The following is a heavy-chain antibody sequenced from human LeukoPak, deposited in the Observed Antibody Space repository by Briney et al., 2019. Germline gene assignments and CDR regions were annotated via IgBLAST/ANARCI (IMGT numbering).Heavy chain of an antibody. CDR1: GGSISSGGYY. CDR3: ARGNDYGDYLRSYYFDY. D-gene: IGHD4-17*01. J-gene: IGHJ4*02. CDR2: IYYSGST. V-gene: IGHV4-31*03. Sequence: SETLSLTCTVSGGSISSGGYYWSWIRQHPGKGLEWIGYIYYSGSTYYNPSLKSRVTISVDTSKNQFSLKLSSVTAAVTAVYYCARGNDYGDYLRSYYFDYWGQGTLVTVSS.